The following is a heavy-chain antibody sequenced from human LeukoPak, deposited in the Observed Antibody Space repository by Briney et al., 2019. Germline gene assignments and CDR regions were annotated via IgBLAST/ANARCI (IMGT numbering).Heavy chain of an antibody. Sequence: SETLSLTCTVSGGSISSSSYYWGWIRQPPGKGLEWIGSIYYSGSTYYNPSLKSRVTISVGTSKNQFSLKLSSVTAADTAVYYCARQMGRVGYFDYWGQGTLVTVSS. D-gene: IGHD1-26*01. CDR3: ARQMGRVGYFDY. CDR1: GGSISSSSYY. J-gene: IGHJ4*02. CDR2: IYYSGST. V-gene: IGHV4-39*01.